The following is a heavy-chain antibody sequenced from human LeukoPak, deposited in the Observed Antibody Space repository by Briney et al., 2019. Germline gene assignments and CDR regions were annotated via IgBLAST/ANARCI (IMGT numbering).Heavy chain of an antibody. CDR1: GGSFRGYY. V-gene: IGHV4-34*01. CDR3: ARGYYGSAKPRNYYYYYGMDV. D-gene: IGHD3-10*01. CDR2: INHSGST. Sequence: SETLSLTCAVYGGSFRGYYWSWIRQPPGKGLEWIGEINHSGSTNYNPSLKSRVTISVDTSKNQFSLKLSSVTAADTAVYYCARGYYGSAKPRNYYYYYGMDVWGKGTTVTVSS. J-gene: IGHJ6*04.